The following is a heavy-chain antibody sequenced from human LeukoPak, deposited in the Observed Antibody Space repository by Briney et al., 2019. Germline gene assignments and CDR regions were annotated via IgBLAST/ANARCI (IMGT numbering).Heavy chain of an antibody. V-gene: IGHV4-34*01. Sequence: KPSETLSLTCAVYGGSFSGYYWSWIRQPPGKGLEWIGEIYHSGGTYYNPSLKGRVTMSVDTSKNQFSLKLSSVTAADTAVYYRARLSLPQYYYDSSGYYGNFQHWGQGALVSVSS. D-gene: IGHD3-22*01. CDR3: ARLSLPQYYYDSSGYYGNFQH. CDR2: IYHSGGT. J-gene: IGHJ1*01. CDR1: GGSFSGYY.